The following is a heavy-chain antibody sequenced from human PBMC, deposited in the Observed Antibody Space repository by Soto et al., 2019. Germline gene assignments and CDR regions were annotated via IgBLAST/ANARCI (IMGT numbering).Heavy chain of an antibody. CDR3: ARARYSTSWYKNAFDI. CDR1: EFSFTSYW. V-gene: IGHV5-51*01. D-gene: IGHD6-13*01. CDR2: IYPGDSDT. Sequence: GESLKISCKGSEFSFTSYWIGWVRQMPGKGLEWMGIIYPGDSDTRYSPSFQGQVTISADKSISTAYLQWSSLQASDTAMYYCARARYSTSWYKNAFDIWGQGTMVTVSS. J-gene: IGHJ3*02.